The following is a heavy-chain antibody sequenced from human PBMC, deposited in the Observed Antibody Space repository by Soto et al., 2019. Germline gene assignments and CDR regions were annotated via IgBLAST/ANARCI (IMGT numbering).Heavy chain of an antibody. CDR1: GGSISSYF. D-gene: IGHD4-17*01. J-gene: IGHJ3*02. CDR3: VSESTVTDAFDI. CDR2: IYYSGST. V-gene: IGHV4-59*01. Sequence: PSETVSLTCTVSGGSISSYFWSWIRQPPGKGLEWIGYIYYSGSTNYNPSLKSRVTISVDTSKNQFSLKLSSVTAADTAVYYCVSESTVTDAFDIWGQGTMVTVSS.